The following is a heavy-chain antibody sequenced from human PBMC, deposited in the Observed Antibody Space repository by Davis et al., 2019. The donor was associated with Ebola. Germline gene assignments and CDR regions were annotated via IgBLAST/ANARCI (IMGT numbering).Heavy chain of an antibody. CDR1: GFTFSSYG. D-gene: IGHD1-26*01. CDR3: ARDVINVVGASRGIYYGLDV. V-gene: IGHV3-33*01. CDR2: IWYDGSNK. J-gene: IGHJ6*04. Sequence: GGSLRLSCAASGFTFSSYGMHWVRQAPGKGLEWVAVIWYDGSNKYYADSVKGRFTISRDNSKNTLYLQMNSLRAEDTAVYYCARDVINVVGASRGIYYGLDVWGKGTTVTVSS.